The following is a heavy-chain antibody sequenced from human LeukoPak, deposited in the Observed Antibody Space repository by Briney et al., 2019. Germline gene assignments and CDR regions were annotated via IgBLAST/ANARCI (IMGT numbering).Heavy chain of an antibody. Sequence: PGQSLRLSCAASGFTFSSYAMHWVRQAPGKGLKYVSAISSNGGSTYYADSVKGRFTISRDNSKNTLYLQVSSLRAEDTAVYYCVKDIHYYGSGNYYNGYFDYWGQGTLVTVSS. V-gene: IGHV3-64D*06. CDR2: ISSNGGST. D-gene: IGHD3-10*01. CDR1: GFTFSSYA. J-gene: IGHJ4*02. CDR3: VKDIHYYGSGNYYNGYFDY.